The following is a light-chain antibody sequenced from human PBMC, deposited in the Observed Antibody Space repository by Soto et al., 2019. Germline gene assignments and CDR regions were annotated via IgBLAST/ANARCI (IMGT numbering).Light chain of an antibody. Sequence: DIVMTQSPDSLTVSLGERATINCKSSQSVLYRSNKKNYLAWYQQKAGQPPKLLIYWASTRESGVPDRFSGSGSGTDFTLTISRLEPEDFAVYYCQQYDTSPTFGQGTKLEIK. CDR1: QSVLYRSNKKNY. CDR3: QQYDTSPT. J-gene: IGKJ2*01. V-gene: IGKV4-1*01. CDR2: WAS.